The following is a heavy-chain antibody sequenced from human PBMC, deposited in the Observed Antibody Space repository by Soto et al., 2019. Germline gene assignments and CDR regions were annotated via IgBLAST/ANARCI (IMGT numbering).Heavy chain of an antibody. CDR1: GGSFSGYC. D-gene: IGHD6-13*01. CDR3: ARGRKEYSSSWYLD. Sequence: SETLSLTCAVYGGSFSGYCWSWIRQPPGKGLEWIGEVDHSGSTNYHPSLKSRVTISVATTKNQFSLKLSSVTAADTAVYYCARGRKEYSSSWYLDWGQGTLVTVSS. V-gene: IGHV4-34*01. J-gene: IGHJ4*02. CDR2: VDHSGST.